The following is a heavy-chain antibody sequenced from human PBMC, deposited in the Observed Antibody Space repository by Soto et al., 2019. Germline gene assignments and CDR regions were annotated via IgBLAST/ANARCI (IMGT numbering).Heavy chain of an antibody. D-gene: IGHD6-19*01. J-gene: IGHJ5*02. Sequence: EVQLVQSGAEVKKPGESLTISCKGSGYTFTRNWISWERQMPGKGLEWMGRLDPRDSYTNLSPSFQGHVTISVDKSISTAYLQWSSLKASDTAMYYCSRHSLAGTGWFYPWGQGTLVTVSS. CDR2: LDPRDSYT. CDR1: GYTFTRNW. V-gene: IGHV5-10-1*03. CDR3: SRHSLAGTGWFYP.